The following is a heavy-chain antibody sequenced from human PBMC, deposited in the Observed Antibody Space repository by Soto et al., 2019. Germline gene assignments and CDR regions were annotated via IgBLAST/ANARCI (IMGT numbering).Heavy chain of an antibody. D-gene: IGHD1-1*01. CDR3: ARTGDGHHDFLDY. J-gene: IGHJ4*02. CDR2: INQDGNED. V-gene: IGHV3-7*01. Sequence: GGSLRLSCAASGFTFSSYWMNWVRQAPGKGLEWVADINQDGNEDNLLDSVKGRFTISRDNAKNSLFLQMNSLRVDDTAVYYCARTGDGHHDFLDYWGQGALVTVSS. CDR1: GFTFSSYW.